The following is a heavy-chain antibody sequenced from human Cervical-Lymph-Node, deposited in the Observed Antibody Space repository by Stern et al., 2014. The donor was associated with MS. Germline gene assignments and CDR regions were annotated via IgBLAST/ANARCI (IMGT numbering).Heavy chain of an antibody. V-gene: IGHV4-61*02. CDR3: ASGYRFFES. CDR2: IHPSGNA. Sequence: VQLVESGPGLVKPSQTLSLTCTLSGGSVSSGSYYWSWIRQPAGKGLEWIGRIHPSGNAFYNPSLKSPVTIFLDTTTNPISLKLNSVTAADTAVYYCASGYRFFESWGQGTLVTVSS. J-gene: IGHJ4*02. D-gene: IGHD5-18*01. CDR1: GGSVSSGSYY.